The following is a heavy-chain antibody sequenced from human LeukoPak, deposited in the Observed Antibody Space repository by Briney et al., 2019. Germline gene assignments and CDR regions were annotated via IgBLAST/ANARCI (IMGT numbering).Heavy chain of an antibody. D-gene: IGHD3-22*01. CDR2: ISYDGSNK. Sequence: GGSLRLSCAASGFTFSSYAMHWVRQAPGKGLEWVAVISYDGSNKYYADSVKGRFTISRDNSKNTLYLQMNSLRAEDTAVYYCAREGVGIVVDNDGNYYYYGMDVWGQGTTVTVSS. J-gene: IGHJ6*02. CDR1: GFTFSSYA. CDR3: AREGVGIVVDNDGNYYYYGMDV. V-gene: IGHV3-30*04.